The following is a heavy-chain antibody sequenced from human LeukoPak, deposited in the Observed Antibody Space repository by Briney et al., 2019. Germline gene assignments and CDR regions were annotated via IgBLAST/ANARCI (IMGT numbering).Heavy chain of an antibody. J-gene: IGHJ3*02. Sequence: PSETLSLTCAVYGGSFSGYYWSWIRQPPGKGLEWIGEINHSGSTNYNPSLKSRVTISVDTSKNQFSLKLSSVTAADTAVYHCARGHPITMIVVVIKRAFDIWGQGTMVTVSS. CDR3: ARGHPITMIVVVIKRAFDI. CDR1: GGSFSGYY. V-gene: IGHV4-34*01. CDR2: INHSGST. D-gene: IGHD3-22*01.